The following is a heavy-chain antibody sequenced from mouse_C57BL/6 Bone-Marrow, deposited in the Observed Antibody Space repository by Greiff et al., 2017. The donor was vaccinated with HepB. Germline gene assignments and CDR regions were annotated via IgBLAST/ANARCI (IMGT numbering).Heavy chain of an antibody. Sequence: QVQLQQPGAELVKPGASVKLSCKASGYTFTSYWMQWVKQRPGQGLEWIGEIDPSDSYTNYNQKFKGKATLTVDTSSSKAYMQLSSLTSEDSAVYYCARIDSNYSYYYAMDYWGQGTSVTVSS. D-gene: IGHD2-5*01. J-gene: IGHJ4*01. CDR3: ARIDSNYSYYYAMDY. CDR2: IDPSDSYT. V-gene: IGHV1-50*01. CDR1: GYTFTSYW.